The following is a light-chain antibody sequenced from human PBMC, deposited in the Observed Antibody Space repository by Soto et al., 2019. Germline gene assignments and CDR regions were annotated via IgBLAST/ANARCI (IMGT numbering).Light chain of an antibody. Sequence: QSALTQPRSVSGSPGQSLTISCTGTSSDVGGYNYVSWYQQYPGKVPKLMIYDVTKRPSGVPDRFSGSKSGNTASLTISGLQAEDEADYYCCSHAGSYTYVFGNGTKVTVL. V-gene: IGLV2-11*01. CDR2: DVT. CDR3: CSHAGSYTYV. CDR1: SSDVGGYNY. J-gene: IGLJ1*01.